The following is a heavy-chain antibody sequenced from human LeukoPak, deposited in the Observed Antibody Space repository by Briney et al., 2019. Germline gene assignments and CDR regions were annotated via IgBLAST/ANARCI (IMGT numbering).Heavy chain of an antibody. Sequence: SETLSLTCTVSGGSISSSSYYWGWIRQPPGKGLEWIGSIYYSGSTYYNPSLKSRVTISVDTSKNQFSLKLSSVTAADTAVYYCARAVEQQLVLPVYFDYWGQGTLVTVSS. CDR2: IYYSGST. J-gene: IGHJ4*02. CDR1: GGSISSSSYY. V-gene: IGHV4-39*07. D-gene: IGHD6-13*01. CDR3: ARAVEQQLVLPVYFDY.